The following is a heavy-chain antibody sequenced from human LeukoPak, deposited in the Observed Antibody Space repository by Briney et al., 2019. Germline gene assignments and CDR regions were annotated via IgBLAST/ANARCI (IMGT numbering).Heavy chain of an antibody. D-gene: IGHD2-8*01. CDR3: ARVGNGHFDY. J-gene: IGHJ4*02. CDR2: IYYSGNT. Sequence: SETLSLTCIVSGGAISSYYWSWIRQPPGKRLEWIGYIYYSGNTYYNPSLKSRVTISIDTSKNQFSLKLSSVTASVTAVYYCARVGNGHFDYWGQGTLVTVSS. V-gene: IGHV4-59*01. CDR1: GGAISSYY.